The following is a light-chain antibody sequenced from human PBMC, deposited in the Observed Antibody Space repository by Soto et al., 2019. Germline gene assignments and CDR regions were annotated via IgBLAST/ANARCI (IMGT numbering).Light chain of an antibody. V-gene: IGKV3-20*01. CDR1: RSISSTY. CDR3: QQYGGSPPYT. CDR2: GAS. Sequence: EIVWTESPGTLSLTPGERATLSCRASRSISSTYLAWYQQKPGQAPRLLIYGASSRATGIPDRFSGSGSGTDFTLTISRLEPEDFAVYYCQQYGGSPPYTFGQGTKLEIK. J-gene: IGKJ2*01.